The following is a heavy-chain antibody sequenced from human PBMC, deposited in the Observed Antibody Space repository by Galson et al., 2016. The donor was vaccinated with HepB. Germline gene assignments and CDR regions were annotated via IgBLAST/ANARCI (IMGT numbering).Heavy chain of an antibody. CDR3: TRGACNYGGCHSTIDS. CDR2: ISGSGGAT. J-gene: IGHJ4*02. CDR1: GFTFSDYA. Sequence: SLRLSCAASGFTFSDYAMHWVRQAPGKGLEWVSVISGSGGATYYADSVKGRFTIFRDNSKDTLYLQMSGLRAEDTAVYYCTRGACNYGGCHSTIDSWGQGTLVTVSS. V-gene: IGHV3-23*01. D-gene: IGHD2-15*01.